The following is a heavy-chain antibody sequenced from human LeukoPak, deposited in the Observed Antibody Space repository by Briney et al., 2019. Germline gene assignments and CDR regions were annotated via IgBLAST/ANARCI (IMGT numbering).Heavy chain of an antibody. D-gene: IGHD3-16*02. CDR1: GGSISSSSYY. Sequence: PSETLSLTCTVSGGSISSSSYYWSWIRQPPGKGLEWIGYVYYSGSTNYNPSLKSRVTISVDTSKNQFSLKLSSVTAADTAVYYCARGGTRYTSNYWGQGTLVTVSS. CDR3: ARGGTRYTSNY. CDR2: VYYSGST. J-gene: IGHJ4*02. V-gene: IGHV4-61*01.